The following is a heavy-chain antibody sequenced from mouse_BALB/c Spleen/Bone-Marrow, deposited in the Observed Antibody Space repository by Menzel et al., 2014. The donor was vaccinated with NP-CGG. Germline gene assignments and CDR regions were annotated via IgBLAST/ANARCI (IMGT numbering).Heavy chain of an antibody. CDR3: ARGRDYDVFSY. CDR2: IDPYDSET. Sequence: LVESGAELVRPRASVKLSCKASGYTFTSYWMNWVKQRPEQGLEWIGRIDPYDSETHYNQKFKDKAILTVDKSSSTAYMQLSSLTSEDSAVYYCARGRDYDVFSYWGQGTLVTVSA. V-gene: IGHV1-74*04. D-gene: IGHD2-4*01. J-gene: IGHJ3*01. CDR1: GYTFTSYW.